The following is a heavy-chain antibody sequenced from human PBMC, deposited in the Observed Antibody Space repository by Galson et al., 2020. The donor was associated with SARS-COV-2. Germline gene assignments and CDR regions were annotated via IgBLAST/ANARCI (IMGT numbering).Heavy chain of an antibody. V-gene: IGHV3-7*01. Sequence: GGSLRLSCAISGFTFKDFWMSWFRQAPVKGLEWVANIRGDGSEANCVDSVQGRFFISRDNTRDSLFLQMNNVTADDTAVYFCSREGWQGGYWGQGTRVTVSS. J-gene: IGHJ4*02. CDR1: GFTFKDFW. D-gene: IGHD6-19*01. CDR2: IRGDGSEA. CDR3: SREGWQGGY.